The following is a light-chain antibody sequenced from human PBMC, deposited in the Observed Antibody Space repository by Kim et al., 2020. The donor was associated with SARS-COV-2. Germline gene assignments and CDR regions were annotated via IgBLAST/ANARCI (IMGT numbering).Light chain of an antibody. CDR1: QSVNKY. V-gene: IGKV3-11*01. CDR3: QQRTNSYT. CDR2: DSS. J-gene: IGKJ2*01. Sequence: LSWPPGERSPLSCRASQSVNKYLAWYQQNPGQAPRLLIYDSSNRATGIPARFSGSGSGTDFTLTISSLEPEDFAVYYCQQRTNSYTFGQGTKLEI.